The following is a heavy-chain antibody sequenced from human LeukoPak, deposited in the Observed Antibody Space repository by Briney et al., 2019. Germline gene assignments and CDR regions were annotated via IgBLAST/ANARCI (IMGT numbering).Heavy chain of an antibody. CDR1: GGSFSGYY. D-gene: IGHD2-2*01. V-gene: IGHV4-34*01. Sequence: PSETLSLTCAVYGGSFSGYYWSWIRQPPGKGLEWIGEINHSGSTNYNPSLKSRVTISVDRSKNQFSLKLSSVTAADTAVYYCARVTDCSSTSCPVRAWYFDLWGRGTLVTVSS. J-gene: IGHJ2*01. CDR2: INHSGST. CDR3: ARVTDCSSTSCPVRAWYFDL.